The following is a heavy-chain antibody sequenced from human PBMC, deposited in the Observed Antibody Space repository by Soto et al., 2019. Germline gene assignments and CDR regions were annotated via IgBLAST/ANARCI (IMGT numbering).Heavy chain of an antibody. CDR1: GYTFTRYG. Sequence: ASVKVSCKASGYTFTRYGISWVRQAPGQGLEWMGWISAYNGNTNYAQKLQGRVTMTTDTSTSTAYMELRSLRSDDTAVYYCARVGTYSSSSYSVDFDYWGQGTLVTVSS. J-gene: IGHJ4*02. V-gene: IGHV1-18*01. CDR2: ISAYNGNT. D-gene: IGHD6-6*01. CDR3: ARVGTYSSSSYSVDFDY.